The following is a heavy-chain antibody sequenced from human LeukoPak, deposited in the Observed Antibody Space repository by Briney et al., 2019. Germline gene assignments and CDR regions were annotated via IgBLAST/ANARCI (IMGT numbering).Heavy chain of an antibody. J-gene: IGHJ4*02. CDR3: ARVSRSSGYYPYYFDY. CDR2: IIPIFGTA. V-gene: IGHV1-69*13. CDR1: GYTFTSYD. D-gene: IGHD3-22*01. Sequence: ASVKVSCKASGYTFTSYDINWVRQATGQGLEWMGGIIPIFGTANYAQKFQGRVTITADESTSTAYMELSSLRSEDTAVYYCARVSRSSGYYPYYFDYWGQGTLVTVSS.